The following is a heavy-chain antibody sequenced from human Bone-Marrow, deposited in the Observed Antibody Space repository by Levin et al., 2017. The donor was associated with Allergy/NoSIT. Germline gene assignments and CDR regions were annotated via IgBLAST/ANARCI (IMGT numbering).Heavy chain of an antibody. V-gene: IGHV3-33*01. CDR3: TRRGWFGELDDGFDI. D-gene: IGHD3-10*01. CDR1: GFTFSSYG. Sequence: PGGSLRLSCAASGFTFSSYGLHWVRQAPGKGLEWVAGIWYRGSKDYYADSVKGRFTISRDNSKNTLNLQMSSLRGEDTAVYYCTRRGWFGELDDGFDIWGQGTMVTVS. CDR2: IWYRGSKD. J-gene: IGHJ3*02.